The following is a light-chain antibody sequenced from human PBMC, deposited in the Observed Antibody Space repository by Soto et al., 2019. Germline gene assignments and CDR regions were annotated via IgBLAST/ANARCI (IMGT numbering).Light chain of an antibody. J-gene: IGKJ5*01. CDR1: QSISSW. CDR3: QHLNTYRVP. CDR2: STS. V-gene: IGKV1-5*01. Sequence: DIQMTQSPSTLSGSVRDRVTITCRASQSISSWLAWYQQKPGKVPKLLIYSTSTLQSGVPSRFSGSASGTEFTLSISGLQPEDFATYYCQHLNTYRVPFGQVTRLEI.